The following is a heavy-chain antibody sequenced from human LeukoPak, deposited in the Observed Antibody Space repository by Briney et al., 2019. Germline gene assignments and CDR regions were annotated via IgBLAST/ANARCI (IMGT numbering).Heavy chain of an antibody. V-gene: IGHV3-53*01. D-gene: IGHD3-10*01. J-gene: IGHJ6*02. Sequence: GGSLRLSCAASGFTVSSNCMSWVRQAPGKGLEWVSVIYSGGSTYYADSVKGRFTISRDNAKNSLYLQMNSLRAEDTAVYYCARDYYGSGSYYDYYGMDVWGQGTTVTVSS. CDR2: IYSGGST. CDR3: ARDYYGSGSYYDYYGMDV. CDR1: GFTVSSNC.